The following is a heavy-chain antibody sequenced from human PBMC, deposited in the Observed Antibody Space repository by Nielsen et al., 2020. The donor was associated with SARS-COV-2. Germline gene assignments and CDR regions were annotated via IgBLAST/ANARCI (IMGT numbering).Heavy chain of an antibody. J-gene: IGHJ4*02. CDR1: GFTFSSYG. Sequence: GGSLRLSCAASGFTFSSYGMHWVRQAPGKGLEWVAVISYDGSNKYYADSVKGRFTISRDNSKNTLYLQMNSLRAEDTAVYYCAKSPRGYSYGYYYWGQGTLVTVSS. CDR2: ISYDGSNK. V-gene: IGHV3-30*18. CDR3: AKSPRGYSYGYYY. D-gene: IGHD5-18*01.